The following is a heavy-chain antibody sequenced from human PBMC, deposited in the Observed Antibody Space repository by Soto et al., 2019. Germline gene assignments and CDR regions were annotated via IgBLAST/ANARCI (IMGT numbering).Heavy chain of an antibody. CDR1: GYSISSSNW. CDR2: IYYSGST. D-gene: IGHD5-12*01. CDR3: ARAPGGYSGYASTAAFYFVS. J-gene: IGHJ4*02. Sequence: SETLSLTCAVSGYSISSSNWWGWIRQPPGKGLEWIGYIYYSGSTYYNPSLKSRVTMSVDTSKNQFSLKLSSVTAVDTAVYYCARAPGGYSGYASTAAFYFVSRGQG. V-gene: IGHV4-28*03.